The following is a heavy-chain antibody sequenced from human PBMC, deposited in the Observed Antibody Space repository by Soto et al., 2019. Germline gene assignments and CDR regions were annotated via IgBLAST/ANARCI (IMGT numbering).Heavy chain of an antibody. CDR1: GYTFTGYY. Sequence: GASVNVSCKSSGYTFTGYYMHWVRQAPGQGLECMGWINPNSGGTNYAQKFQGWVTMTRDTSISTAYMELSRLRSDDTAVYYCARDPLRTVVVPAATYHDAFDIWGQGTMVTVSS. J-gene: IGHJ3*02. CDR3: ARDPLRTVVVPAATYHDAFDI. V-gene: IGHV1-2*04. CDR2: INPNSGGT. D-gene: IGHD2-2*01.